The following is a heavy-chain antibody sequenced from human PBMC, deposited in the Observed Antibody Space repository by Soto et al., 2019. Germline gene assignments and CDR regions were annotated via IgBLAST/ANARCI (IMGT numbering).Heavy chain of an antibody. CDR2: IFFTGST. J-gene: IGHJ3*01. Sequence: SETLSLTCTVSGGSISSYYWSWIRQPPGKGLEWIGYIFFTGSTNYNPSLKSRVTISVDTPKNQFSLKLSSVTAADTAVYYCARQGLWGDAFDLWGQGSMVNVS. D-gene: IGHD1-26*01. CDR3: ARQGLWGDAFDL. V-gene: IGHV4-59*08. CDR1: GGSISSYY.